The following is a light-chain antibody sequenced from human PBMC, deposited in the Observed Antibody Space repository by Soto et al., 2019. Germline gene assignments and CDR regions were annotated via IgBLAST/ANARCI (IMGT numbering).Light chain of an antibody. CDR2: EGS. CDR3: CSYAGSSTRVV. V-gene: IGLV2-23*01. J-gene: IGLJ2*01. Sequence: QSVLTQPASVSGSPGQSITISCTGTSSDVGSYNLVSWYQQHPGKAPKLMIYEGSKRPSGVSNRFSGSKSGNTAYLTISGLQAEDEADYYCCSYAGSSTRVVFGGGTKLTVL. CDR1: SSDVGSYNL.